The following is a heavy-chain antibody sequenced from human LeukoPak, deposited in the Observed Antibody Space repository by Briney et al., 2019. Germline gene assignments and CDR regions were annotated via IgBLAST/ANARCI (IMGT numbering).Heavy chain of an antibody. CDR1: GGSISSSSYY. V-gene: IGHV4-39*02. CDR2: IYYSGST. Sequence: PSETLSLTCTVSGGSISSSSYYWGWIRQPPGKGLEWIGSIYYSGSTYYNPSLKSRVTISVDTSKNQFSLKLSSVTAADTAVYYCARDHSGSYYILFDYWGQGTLVTVAS. CDR3: ARDHSGSYYILFDY. J-gene: IGHJ4*02. D-gene: IGHD1-26*01.